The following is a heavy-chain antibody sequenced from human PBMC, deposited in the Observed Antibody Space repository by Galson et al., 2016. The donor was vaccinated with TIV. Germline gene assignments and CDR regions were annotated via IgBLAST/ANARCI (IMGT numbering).Heavy chain of an antibody. CDR1: GFTFSASG. V-gene: IGHV3-30*02. J-gene: IGHJ4*02. D-gene: IGHD3-3*01. Sequence: SLRLSCAASGFTFSASGLHWIRQAPGKGLEWVAFVHYDGSVTYYSDSVKGRFTVSRDNSKSSLFLQMNRLRLEDTGVYYCPKFDFWSACPPSDSDYWGQGILLTVSS. CDR3: PKFDFWSACPPSDSDY. CDR2: VHYDGSVT.